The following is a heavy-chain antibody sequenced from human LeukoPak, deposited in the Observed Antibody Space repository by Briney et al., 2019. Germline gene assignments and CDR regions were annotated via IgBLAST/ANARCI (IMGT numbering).Heavy chain of an antibody. CDR2: INPSGGST. CDR3: ARSWGVVVPPEPHFDY. CDR1: GYTFTSYY. Sequence: ASVKVSFKASGYTFTSYYMHWVRQAPGQGLEWMGIINPSGGSTSYAQKFQGRVTMTRDTSTSTVYMELSSLRSEDTAVYYCARSWGVVVPPEPHFDYWGQGTLVTVSS. J-gene: IGHJ4*02. D-gene: IGHD2-2*01. V-gene: IGHV1-46*01.